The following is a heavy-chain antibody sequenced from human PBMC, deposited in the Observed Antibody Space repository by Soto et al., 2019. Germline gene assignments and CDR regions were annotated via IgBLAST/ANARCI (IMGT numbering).Heavy chain of an antibody. CDR3: ARVSPDAFDI. CDR2: IYYSGST. CDR1: GGSISSSSYY. J-gene: IGHJ3*02. Sequence: QLQLQESGPGLVKPSETLSLTCTVSGGSISSSSYYWGWIRQPPGKGLEWIGSIYYSGSTYYNPTLKSRVTIAVDTSKNPFSLRLSSVTAADAALYYCARVSPDAFDIWGQGTMVTVSS. V-gene: IGHV4-39*01.